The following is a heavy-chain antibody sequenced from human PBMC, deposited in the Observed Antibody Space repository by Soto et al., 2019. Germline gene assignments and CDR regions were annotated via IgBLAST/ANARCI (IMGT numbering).Heavy chain of an antibody. D-gene: IGHD6-19*01. V-gene: IGHV3-30*18. J-gene: IGHJ4*02. CDR2: ISYDGSNK. CDR1: GFTFSSYG. CDR3: AKDRSHSSGWYTFDC. Sequence: QVQLVESGGGVVQPGRSLRLSCAASGFTFSSYGMHWVRQAPGKGLEWVAVISYDGSNKYYADSVKGRFPISRDKSKNTLYLQMNSLRAEDTAVLYCAKDRSHSSGWYTFDCWGQGTLVTVSS.